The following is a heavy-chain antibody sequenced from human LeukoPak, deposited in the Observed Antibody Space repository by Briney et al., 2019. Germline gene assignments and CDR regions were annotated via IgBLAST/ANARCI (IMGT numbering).Heavy chain of an antibody. V-gene: IGHV3-23*01. CDR3: AKDPRYGSGSYVYYFDY. CDR2: ISGSGDTA. D-gene: IGHD3-10*01. Sequence: GGSLRLSCAASGFTFRSYAMSWVRQAPGKGLEWVSGISGSGDTAYADSVRGRFTISRDNSKNTLHLQMNSLRAEDTSVYYCAKDPRYGSGSYVYYFDYWGQGTLVTVSA. J-gene: IGHJ4*02. CDR1: GFTFRSYA.